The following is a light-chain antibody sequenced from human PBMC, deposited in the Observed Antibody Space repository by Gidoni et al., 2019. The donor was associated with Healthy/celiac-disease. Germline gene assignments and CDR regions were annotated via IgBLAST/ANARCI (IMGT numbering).Light chain of an antibody. CDR2: AAS. V-gene: IGKV1-39*01. J-gene: IGKJ3*01. Sequence: IQLTQSPSSLSASVGDRVTITCRASQSISSYLNWYQQKPGKAPKLLIYAASSLQSGVPSRFSGSGSGTDFTLTISSLQPEDFATYYCQQSYSTLFTFXHXTKVDIK. CDR1: QSISSY. CDR3: QQSYSTLFT.